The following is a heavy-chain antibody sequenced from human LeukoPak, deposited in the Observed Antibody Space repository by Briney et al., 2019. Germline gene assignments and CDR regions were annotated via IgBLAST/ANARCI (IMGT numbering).Heavy chain of an antibody. CDR2: ISSSSSYI. J-gene: IGHJ4*02. CDR1: GFTFSSYS. CDR3: ASPGGWSQPFDY. V-gene: IGHV3-21*05. Sequence: GGSLRLSCAASGFTFSSYSMNWVRQAPGKGLEWVSYISSSSSYIYYADSVKGRFTISRDNAKNSLYLQMNSLRAEDTAVYYCASPGGWSQPFDYWGQGTLVTVSS. D-gene: IGHD6-19*01.